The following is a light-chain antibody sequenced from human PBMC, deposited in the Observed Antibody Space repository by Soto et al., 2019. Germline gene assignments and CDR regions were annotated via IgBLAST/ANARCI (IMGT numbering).Light chain of an antibody. CDR2: DVS. CDR1: SSDVGGCNF. Sequence: QSVLTQPASVSGSPGQSITISCTGTSSDVGGCNFVSWYQQHPGKVPKLMIYDVSNRPSGVSNRFSGSKSGNTASQTISGLQAEDEADYYCSSYTSSSTLVVFGGGTKVTVL. J-gene: IGLJ2*01. CDR3: SSYTSSSTLVV. V-gene: IGLV2-14*01.